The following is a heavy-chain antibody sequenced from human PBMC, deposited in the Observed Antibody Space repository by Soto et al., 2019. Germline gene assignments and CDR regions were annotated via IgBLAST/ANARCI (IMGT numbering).Heavy chain of an antibody. J-gene: IGHJ4*02. D-gene: IGHD6-19*01. CDR2: ISHSGNT. V-gene: IGHV4-59*01. CDR1: GGSISNFY. CDR3: ARGRSYSSGWHFDF. Sequence: PSETLSLTCTVSGGSISNFYWSWIRQPPGDVLVLIGYISHSGNTNHNPSLKSRVTISVDTSKDHISLNLTSVTAADTAVYYCARGRSYSSGWHFDFWGQGTLVTVSS.